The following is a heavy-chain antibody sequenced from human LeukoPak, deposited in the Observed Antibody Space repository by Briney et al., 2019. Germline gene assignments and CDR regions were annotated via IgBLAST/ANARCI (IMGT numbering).Heavy chain of an antibody. D-gene: IGHD6-25*01. CDR2: VSRSSDTI. CDR3: ARPPPRLLKALDY. V-gene: IGHV3-48*04. CDR1: GFTFSHYS. J-gene: IGHJ4*02. Sequence: GGSLRLSCAASGFTFSHYSMNWVRQAPGKGLEWISYVSRSSDTIYYTDSVKGRFTISRDNAKNSLYLQMNSLRAEDTAVYYCARPPPRLLKALDYGGQETLATASS.